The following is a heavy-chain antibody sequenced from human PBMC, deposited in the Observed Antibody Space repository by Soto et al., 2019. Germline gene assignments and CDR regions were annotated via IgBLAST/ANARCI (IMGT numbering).Heavy chain of an antibody. D-gene: IGHD3-22*01. CDR1: GGTYRNYA. J-gene: IGHJ4*02. CDR2: IIPISGTT. Sequence: QVHLVQSGAEVKKPGSSVRVSCKASGGTYRNYAVNWVRQAPGQGLEWMGGIIPISGTTYYAQKFQGRVTITADESTSTAYMELRRLRSEDTAVYFCARDEGDDSSGYYDVNYWGQGTLVTVSS. CDR3: ARDEGDDSSGYYDVNY. V-gene: IGHV1-69*01.